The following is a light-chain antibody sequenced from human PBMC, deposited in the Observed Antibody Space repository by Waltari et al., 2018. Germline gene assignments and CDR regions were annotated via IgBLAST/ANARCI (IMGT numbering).Light chain of an antibody. CDR3: HQYYTSPST. V-gene: IGKV4-1*01. CDR1: QTILSPTNRNS. CDR2: WAS. Sequence: DIVMAQSPDSLAVSLGERATISCKSSQTILSPTNRNSLAWYQQKPGQPPTLLIYWASTRQSGVPDRFSGRGSGTDFNLTIDGLQAEDVAIYYCHQYYTSPSTFGGGTQVEIK. J-gene: IGKJ4*01.